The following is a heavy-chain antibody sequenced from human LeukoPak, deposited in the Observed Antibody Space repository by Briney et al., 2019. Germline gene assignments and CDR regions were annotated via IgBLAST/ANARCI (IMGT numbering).Heavy chain of an antibody. CDR1: GFTFSSYW. CDR3: ARDPYCTNGVCSPNRDAFDI. J-gene: IGHJ3*02. V-gene: IGHV3-74*01. Sequence: GGSLRLSCAASGFTFSSYWMHWVRQAPGKGLVWVSRINSDGTSTSYADPVKGRFTISRDNAKNTLYLQMNSLRAEDTAVYYCARDPYCTNGVCSPNRDAFDIWGQGTMVTVSS. D-gene: IGHD2-8*01. CDR2: INSDGTST.